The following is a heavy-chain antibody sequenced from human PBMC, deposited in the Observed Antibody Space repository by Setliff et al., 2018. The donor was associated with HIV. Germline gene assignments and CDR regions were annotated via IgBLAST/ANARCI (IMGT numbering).Heavy chain of an antibody. CDR1: GYSISSGYY. CDR3: AREGAYSDAFDI. CDR2: IYHSGST. J-gene: IGHJ3*02. Sequence: SETLSLTCSVSGYSISSGYYWGWIRQPPGKGLEWIGSIYHSGSTFYNSSLRSRVTISIDTSKNQFSLKVTSVTAADTAVYYCAREGAYSDAFDIWGQGTMVTVSS. D-gene: IGHD2-21*01. V-gene: IGHV4-38-2*02.